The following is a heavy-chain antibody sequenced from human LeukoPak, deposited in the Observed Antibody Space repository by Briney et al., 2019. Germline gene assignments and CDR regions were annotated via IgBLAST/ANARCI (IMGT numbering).Heavy chain of an antibody. D-gene: IGHD4-17*01. CDR3: ARVVLGDYFDY. V-gene: IGHV3-74*01. CDR2: INTDGSRT. J-gene: IGHJ4*02. Sequence: GGSLRLSCAASGFTFSNYRMHWVRQAPGKGLVWVSRINTDGSRTTYADSVKGRFTISRDNAKNTLYLQMNSLRAEDTAVYYCARVVLGDYFDYWGQGTLVTVSS. CDR1: GFTFSNYR.